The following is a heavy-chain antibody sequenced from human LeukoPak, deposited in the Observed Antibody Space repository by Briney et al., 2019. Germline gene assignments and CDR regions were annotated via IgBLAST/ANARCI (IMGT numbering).Heavy chain of an antibody. Sequence: GGTLRISCAASGFTFSSYGMSWVRQAPGKGLEWVSAISGSGGSTYYADSVKGRFTISRDNSKNTLYLQMNSLRAEDTAVYYCAKVPWGSGHAFDIWGQGTMVTVSS. V-gene: IGHV3-23*01. CDR1: GFTFSSYG. CDR3: AKVPWGSGHAFDI. D-gene: IGHD7-27*01. J-gene: IGHJ3*02. CDR2: ISGSGGST.